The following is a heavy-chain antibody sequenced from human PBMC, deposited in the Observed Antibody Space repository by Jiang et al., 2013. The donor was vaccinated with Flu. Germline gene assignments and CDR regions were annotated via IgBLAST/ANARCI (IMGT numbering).Heavy chain of an antibody. Sequence: AASGFTFSSYTMNWVRQAPGKGLEWVSSISTSSSYIYYADSLKGRFTISRDNAKNSLYLQMNSLRAEDTAIYYCARVHGLTGTTGVPDYWGQGTLVTVSS. J-gene: IGHJ4*02. V-gene: IGHV3-21*01. CDR1: GFTFSSYT. CDR2: ISTSSSYI. CDR3: ARVHGLTGTTGVPDY. D-gene: IGHD1-7*01.